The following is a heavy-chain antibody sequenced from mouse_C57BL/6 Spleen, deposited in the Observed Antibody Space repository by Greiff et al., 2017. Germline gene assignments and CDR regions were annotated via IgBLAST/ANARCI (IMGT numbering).Heavy chain of an antibody. CDR1: GYAFTNYL. J-gene: IGHJ3*01. V-gene: IGHV1-54*01. CDR2: INPGSGGT. D-gene: IGHD1-1*01. CDR3: ARANYYGSSPAWFAY. Sequence: VQLQQSGAELVRPGTSVKVSCKASGYAFTNYLIEWVKQRPGQGLEWIGVINPGSGGTNYNEKFKGKATLTADKSSRTAYMQLSNLTSKDSAVYFCARANYYGSSPAWFAYWGQGTLVTVSA.